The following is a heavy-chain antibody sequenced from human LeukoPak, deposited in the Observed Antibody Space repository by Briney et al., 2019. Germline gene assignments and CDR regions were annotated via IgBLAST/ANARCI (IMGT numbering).Heavy chain of an antibody. D-gene: IGHD6-13*01. CDR1: GFTFSSYA. Sequence: GGSLRLSCAASGFTFSSYAMSWVRQAPGQGLEWVSAISGSGGSTYYADSVKGRFTISRDNSKNTLYLQMNSLRAEDTAVYYCAKDMSSSWTFDYWGQGTLVTVSS. CDR2: ISGSGGST. CDR3: AKDMSSSWTFDY. V-gene: IGHV3-23*01. J-gene: IGHJ4*02.